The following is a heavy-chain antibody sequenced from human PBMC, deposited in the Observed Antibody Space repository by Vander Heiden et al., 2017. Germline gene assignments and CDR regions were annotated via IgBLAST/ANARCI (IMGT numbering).Heavy chain of an antibody. J-gene: IGHJ4*01. CDR3: AKDAFGQPKYYFDY. CDR2: LSASGESI. D-gene: IGHD3-16*01. V-gene: IGHV3-23*01. Sequence: EVPVLESGGCLVQPVGSLRLSCVASGLTFSGFSTGWVRQAPGKGLEWVSGLSASGESIYYADSVRGRFTISRDNSKNTISLQMNSLRSEDTAVYYCAKDAFGQPKYYFDYWGLGTLVTVSS. CDR1: GLTFSGFS.